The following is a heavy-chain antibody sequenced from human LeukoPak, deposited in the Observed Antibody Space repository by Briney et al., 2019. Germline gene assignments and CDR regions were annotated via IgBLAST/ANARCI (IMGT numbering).Heavy chain of an antibody. Sequence: SETLSLTCTVSGGSISSSSYYWGWIRQPPGKGLEWIGSIYYSGSTYYNPSLKSRVTISVDTSKNQFSLKLSSVTAAGTAVYYCARDPYLYYFDYWGQGTLVTVSS. J-gene: IGHJ4*02. CDR1: GGSISSSSYY. V-gene: IGHV4-39*01. CDR3: ARDPYLYYFDY. CDR2: IYYSGST.